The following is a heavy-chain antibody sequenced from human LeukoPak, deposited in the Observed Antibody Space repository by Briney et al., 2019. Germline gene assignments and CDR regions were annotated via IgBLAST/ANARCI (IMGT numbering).Heavy chain of an antibody. Sequence: PGGSLRLSCAASGFTFSSYGMHWVRQAPGKGLEWVAVISHDGSNKDYSDSVKGRFTISGDNSRSTLYLHMNSLRVEDTAVYYCANDYSNYYSYGMDVWGQGTTVTVSS. V-gene: IGHV3-30*18. D-gene: IGHD4-11*01. CDR2: ISHDGSNK. CDR1: GFTFSSYG. J-gene: IGHJ6*02. CDR3: ANDYSNYYSYGMDV.